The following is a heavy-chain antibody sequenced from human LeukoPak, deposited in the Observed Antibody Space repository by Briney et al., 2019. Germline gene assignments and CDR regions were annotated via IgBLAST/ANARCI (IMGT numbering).Heavy chain of an antibody. J-gene: IGHJ4*02. Sequence: EASVKVSCKASGYTFTSYYMHWVRQAPGQGLEWMGIINPSGGSTSYAQKFQGRVTITADKSTSTAYMELSSLRSEDTAVYYCARGGGKLGNTIDYWGQGTLVTVSS. CDR3: ARGGGKLGNTIDY. CDR2: INPSGGST. CDR1: GYTFTSYY. V-gene: IGHV1-46*01. D-gene: IGHD7-27*01.